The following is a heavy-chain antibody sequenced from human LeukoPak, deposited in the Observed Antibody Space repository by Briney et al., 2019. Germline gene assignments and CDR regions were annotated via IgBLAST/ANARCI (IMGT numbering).Heavy chain of an antibody. J-gene: IGHJ4*02. CDR2: ISGSVGST. V-gene: IGHV3-23*01. D-gene: IGHD3-22*01. CDR3: AKGAYDSSGSQDY. CDR1: GFTFSSYA. Sequence: GGSLRLSCAASGFTFSSYAMSWVRQAPGPGQEGFTAISGSVGSTYYAVSLKARFTISRDNSKTTLYLQMNSLRAEDTAVYYCAKGAYDSSGSQDYWGQGTLVTVSS.